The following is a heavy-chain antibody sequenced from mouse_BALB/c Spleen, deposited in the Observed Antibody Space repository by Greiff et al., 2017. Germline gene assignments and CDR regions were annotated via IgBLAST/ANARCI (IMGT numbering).Heavy chain of an antibody. Sequence: EVKLQESGPGLVKPSQSLSLTCTVTGYSITSDYAWNWIRQFPGNKLEWMGYISYSGSTSYNPSLKSRISITRDTSKNQFFLQLNSVTTEDTATYYCARRDYGSSRWYFDVWGAGTTVTVSS. CDR3: ARRDYGSSRWYFDV. CDR2: ISYSGST. CDR1: GYSITSDYA. V-gene: IGHV3-2*02. D-gene: IGHD1-1*01. J-gene: IGHJ1*01.